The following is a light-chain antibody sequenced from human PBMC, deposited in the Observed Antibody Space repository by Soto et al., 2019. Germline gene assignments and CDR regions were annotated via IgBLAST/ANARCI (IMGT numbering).Light chain of an antibody. J-gene: IGLJ3*02. Sequence: QSALTQPPSASGSPGHSVTISCTGTSSDVGAYKYVSWYQQYPGKAPKLMIYEVSKRPSGVPARFSGSKSGNTASLTVSGLQSEDEADYYCTSYVGSDTWVFGGGTKLTVL. V-gene: IGLV2-8*01. CDR1: SSDVGAYKY. CDR2: EVS. CDR3: TSYVGSDTWV.